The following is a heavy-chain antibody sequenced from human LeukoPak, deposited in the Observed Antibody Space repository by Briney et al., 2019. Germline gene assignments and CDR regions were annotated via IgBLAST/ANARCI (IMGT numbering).Heavy chain of an antibody. CDR1: GFTFSSYG. J-gene: IGHJ4*02. CDR2: IWYDGSNK. CDR3: ARAAYYYDSSGPYFDY. V-gene: IGHV3-33*01. D-gene: IGHD3-22*01. Sequence: GRSLRLSCAASGFTFSSYGMHWVRQAPGKGLEWVAVIWYDGSNKYYADSVKGRFTISRDNSKNTLYLQMNSLRAEDTAVYYCARAAYYYDSSGPYFDYWGQGTLVTVSS.